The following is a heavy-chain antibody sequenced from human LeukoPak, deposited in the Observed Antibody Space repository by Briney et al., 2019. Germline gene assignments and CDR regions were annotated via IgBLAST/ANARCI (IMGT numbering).Heavy chain of an antibody. D-gene: IGHD6-13*01. CDR1: GGSISSSSYY. CDR3: ARDIGIAAGY. CDR2: IYYSGST. Sequence: SETLSLTCTVSGGSISSSSYYWGWIRQPPGKGLEWIGSIYYSGSTYYNPSLKSRVTISVDTSKNQFSLKLSSVTAADTAVYYCARDIGIAAGYWGQGTLVTVSS. J-gene: IGHJ4*02. V-gene: IGHV4-39*07.